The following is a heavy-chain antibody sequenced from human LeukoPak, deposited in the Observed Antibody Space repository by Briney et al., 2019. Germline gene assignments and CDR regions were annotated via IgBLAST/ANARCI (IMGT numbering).Heavy chain of an antibody. Sequence: GSLRLSCAASGFIFNNYGLIWVRQAPGKGLEWVSAISNDGGGTNYADFVKGRFTISRDNYKNTLFLQMNSLRAEDTALYYCAKGSSGYFVDLWGQGTLVTVSS. CDR3: AKGSSGYFVDL. CDR1: GFIFNNYG. J-gene: IGHJ5*02. V-gene: IGHV3-23*01. D-gene: IGHD3-22*01. CDR2: ISNDGGGT.